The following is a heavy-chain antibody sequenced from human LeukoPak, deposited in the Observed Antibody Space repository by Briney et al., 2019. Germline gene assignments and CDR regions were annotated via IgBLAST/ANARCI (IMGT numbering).Heavy chain of an antibody. V-gene: IGHV1-18*01. D-gene: IGHD6-25*01. J-gene: IGHJ6*03. CDR3: ARGLGNPKYSSDYYYYYMDV. CDR2: NSGYNGNK. CDR1: GYTFTSYG. Sequence: GASVKVSCKASGYTFTSYGISWVRQAPGQGLEWMGWNSGYNGNKNYVQKFQGRVTMTTDTSTSTAYMELRSLRSDDTAVYYCARGLGNPKYSSDYYYYYMDVWGKGTTVTVSS.